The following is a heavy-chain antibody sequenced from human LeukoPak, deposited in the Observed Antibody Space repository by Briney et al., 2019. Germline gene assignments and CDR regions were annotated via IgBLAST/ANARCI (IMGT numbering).Heavy chain of an antibody. D-gene: IGHD3-10*01. J-gene: IGHJ5*02. CDR2: ISSSSSYI. V-gene: IGHV3-21*04. Sequence: GGSLRLSCAASGFTFSSYSMNWVRQAPGKGLEWVSSISSSSSYIYYADSVKGRFTISRDNAKNSLYLQMNSLRAEDTALYYCARDSLYGSGRSSWFDPWARETRFTVP. CDR1: GFTFSSYS. CDR3: ARDSLYGSGRSSWFDP.